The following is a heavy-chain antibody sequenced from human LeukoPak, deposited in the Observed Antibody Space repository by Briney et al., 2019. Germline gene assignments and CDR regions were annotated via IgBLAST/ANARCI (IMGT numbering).Heavy chain of an antibody. D-gene: IGHD2-2*02. V-gene: IGHV5-51*01. CDR3: ARHWVYCSSTSCYTDLFDY. Sequence: GESLKISCKGSGYSFTSYWIGWVRQMPGKGLEWMGIIYPGDSDTRYSPSFQGQVTISADKSISTAYLQWSSLRASDTAMYYCARHWVYCSSTSCYTDLFDYWGQGTLVTVSS. CDR1: GYSFTSYW. CDR2: IYPGDSDT. J-gene: IGHJ4*02.